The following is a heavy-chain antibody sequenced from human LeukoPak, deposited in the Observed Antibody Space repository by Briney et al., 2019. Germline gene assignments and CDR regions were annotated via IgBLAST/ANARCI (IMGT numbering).Heavy chain of an antibody. CDR3: VKGMEDYDILTGVLDV. CDR2: ISTNGGST. V-gene: IGHV3-64D*06. D-gene: IGHD3-9*01. J-gene: IGHJ6*02. CDR1: GFTFSSYS. Sequence: GGSLRLSCAASGFTFSSYSMNWVRQAPGKGLEYVSAISTNGGSTYYADSVRGRFTISRDNSKNTLYLQMSSLRPEDTAVYYCVKGMEDYDILTGVLDVWGQGTTVTVSS.